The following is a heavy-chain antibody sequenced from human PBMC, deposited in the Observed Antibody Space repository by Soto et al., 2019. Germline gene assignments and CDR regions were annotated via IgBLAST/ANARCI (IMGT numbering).Heavy chain of an antibody. D-gene: IGHD6-19*01. CDR3: AKDASGWSVT. CDR2: MNQDGSEK. J-gene: IGHJ4*02. V-gene: IGHV3-7*04. Sequence: EVQLVESGGDLVQPGGSLRLSCAASGFTFSKFWMSWLRQAPGKGLEWVANMNQDGSEKYYLASVKGRFTISRDNAKNSLSVQLSSLRGEDTAVYYCAKDASGWSVTWGQGTPVIVSS. CDR1: GFTFSKFW.